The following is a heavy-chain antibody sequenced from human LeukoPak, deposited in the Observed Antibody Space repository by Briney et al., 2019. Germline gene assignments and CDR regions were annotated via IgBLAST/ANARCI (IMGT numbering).Heavy chain of an antibody. Sequence: GASVKVSCKASGYTFTSYYIHWVRQAPGQGLEYVGWINPNTGGASYAQKFRGRVTMSRDTSITTVYMELTRLTSDDTAVYYCARGHPSAEPPDFWGQGSLVTVSS. CDR3: ARGHPSAEPPDF. J-gene: IGHJ4*02. V-gene: IGHV1-2*02. CDR2: INPNTGGA. D-gene: IGHD1-14*01. CDR1: GYTFTSYY.